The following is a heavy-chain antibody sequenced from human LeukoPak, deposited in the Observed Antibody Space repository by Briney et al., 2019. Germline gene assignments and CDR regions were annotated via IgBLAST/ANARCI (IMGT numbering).Heavy chain of an antibody. CDR1: GFAFSSYW. CDR3: SSQPAVLDLDC. V-gene: IGHV3-7*01. Sequence: GGSLRLSCAASGFAFSSYWMTLVRQAPGKGLEWVANIKPDGSGKTYVDSVKGRFTISRDNAKNSLYLQMRGLRVEDTAVYYCSSQPAVLDLDCWGQGTLVTVSS. CDR2: IKPDGSGK. J-gene: IGHJ4*02. D-gene: IGHD6-19*01.